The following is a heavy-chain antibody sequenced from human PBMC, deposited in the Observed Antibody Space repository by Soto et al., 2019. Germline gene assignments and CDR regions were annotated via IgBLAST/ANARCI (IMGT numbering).Heavy chain of an antibody. Sequence: QVRLQESGPGPVKPSETLSLTCTLSGGSFASYFWSWIRQPPGKGLEWIGYTRYGGSSTYNPSLKSRVSMSIDTSKNQFSRTLSSLTAADTAFYYCARHDTRGGAYDIWGQGTMVTVSS. D-gene: IGHD3-16*01. CDR1: GGSFASYF. CDR3: ARHDTRGGAYDI. CDR2: TRYGGSS. J-gene: IGHJ3*02. V-gene: IGHV4-59*08.